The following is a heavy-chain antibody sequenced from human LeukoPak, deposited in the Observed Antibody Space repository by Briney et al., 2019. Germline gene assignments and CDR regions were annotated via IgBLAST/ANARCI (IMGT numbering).Heavy chain of an antibody. Sequence: GGSLRLSCAVSGVTLSNYGMAWVRQAPGKGLEWVAGISGSGGRPNYADSVKGRFTISRDNAKNALYLQMNSLRAEDTAVYFCAKRGVVIRVILVGFHKEAYYFDSWGQGALVSVSS. CDR2: ISGSGGRP. D-gene: IGHD3-22*01. J-gene: IGHJ4*02. CDR1: GVTLSNYG. V-gene: IGHV3-23*01. CDR3: AKRGVVIRVILVGFHKEAYYFDS.